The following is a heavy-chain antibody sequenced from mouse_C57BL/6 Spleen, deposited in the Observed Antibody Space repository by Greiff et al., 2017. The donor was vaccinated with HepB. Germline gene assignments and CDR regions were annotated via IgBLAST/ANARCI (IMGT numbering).Heavy chain of an antibody. CDR2: IYPGDGDT. CDR3: ARIGSSSWFAY. Sequence: VQLQQSGPELVKPGASVKISCKASGYAFSSSWMNWVKQRPGKGLEWIGRIYPGDGDTNYNGKFKGKATLTADKSSSTAYMQLSSLTSEDSAVYFCARIGSSSWFAYWGQGTLVTVSA. CDR1: GYAFSSSW. D-gene: IGHD1-1*01. J-gene: IGHJ3*01. V-gene: IGHV1-82*01.